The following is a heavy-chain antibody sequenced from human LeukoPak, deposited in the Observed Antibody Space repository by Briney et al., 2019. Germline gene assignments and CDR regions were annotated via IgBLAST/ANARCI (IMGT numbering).Heavy chain of an antibody. CDR2: INHSGST. J-gene: IGHJ3*02. Sequence: SETLSLTCAVYGGSFSGYYWSWIRQPPGKGLEWIGEINHSGSTNYNPSLKSRVTISVDTSKNQFSLKLSSVTAADTAVYYCATSILGFADLVDIWGQGTMVTVSS. V-gene: IGHV4-34*01. D-gene: IGHD3-10*01. CDR1: GGSFSGYY. CDR3: ATSILGFADLVDI.